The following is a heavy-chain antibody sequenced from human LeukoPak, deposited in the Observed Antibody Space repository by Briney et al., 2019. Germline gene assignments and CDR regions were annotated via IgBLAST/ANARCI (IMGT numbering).Heavy chain of an antibody. D-gene: IGHD1/OR15-1a*01. Sequence: GRSLRLSCAASGFTFSSYAMHWVRQAPGKGLEWVAVISYDGSNKYYADSVKGRFTISRDNSKNTLYLQMNSLRAEDTAVYYCARDATIEQGYWFDPWGQGTLVTVSS. J-gene: IGHJ5*02. CDR2: ISYDGSNK. CDR1: GFTFSSYA. CDR3: ARDATIEQGYWFDP. V-gene: IGHV3-30-3*01.